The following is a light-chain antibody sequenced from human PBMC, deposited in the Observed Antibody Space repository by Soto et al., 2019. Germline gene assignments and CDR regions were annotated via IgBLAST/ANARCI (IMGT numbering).Light chain of an antibody. J-gene: IGKJ2*01. V-gene: IGKV1-39*01. CDR2: AAS. Sequence: DIQMSQSPSSLSASVGDRVTITCRASQSISNSLNWYQQKPGKAPNLLIYAASSLQSGVASRFSGSGFGTDYTLTINGLRPEDFATYDSRETYSPPPYTFSQGTKLEI. CDR3: RETYSPPPYT. CDR1: QSISNS.